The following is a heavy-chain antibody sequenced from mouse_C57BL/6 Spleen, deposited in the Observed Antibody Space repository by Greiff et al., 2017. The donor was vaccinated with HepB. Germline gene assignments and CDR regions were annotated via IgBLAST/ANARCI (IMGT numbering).Heavy chain of an antibody. D-gene: IGHD2-3*01. Sequence: QVQLKQPGAELVRPGTSVKLSCKASGYTFTSYWMHWVKQRPGQGLEWIGVIDPSDSYTNYNQKFKGKATLTVDTSSSTAYMQLSSLTSEDSAVYYCARSGLLGDYYAMDYWGQGTSVTVSS. CDR2: IDPSDSYT. CDR3: ARSGLLGDYYAMDY. J-gene: IGHJ4*01. CDR1: GYTFTSYW. V-gene: IGHV1-59*01.